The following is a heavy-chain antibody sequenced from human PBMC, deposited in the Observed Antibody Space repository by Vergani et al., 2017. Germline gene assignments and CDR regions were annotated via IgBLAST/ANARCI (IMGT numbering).Heavy chain of an antibody. Sequence: EVQLVESGGGLVQPGRSLRLSCVCSGFTFDDYALHWVRQPPGKGLEWVSGITWNSGSKGYADSVKGRFTISRDNGKNSLFLQMNKVTSDDMAVYYCVKSYHYGSVSLEEDAFHTWGQGTMVTVSS. D-gene: IGHD3-10*01. CDR3: VKSYHYGSVSLEEDAFHT. V-gene: IGHV3-9*03. CDR1: GFTFDDYA. CDR2: ITWNSGSK. J-gene: IGHJ3*02.